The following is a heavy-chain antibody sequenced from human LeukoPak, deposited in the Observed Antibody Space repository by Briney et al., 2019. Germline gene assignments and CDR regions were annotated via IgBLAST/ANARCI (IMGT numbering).Heavy chain of an antibody. V-gene: IGHV4-59*01. CDR2: IYYSGST. J-gene: IGHJ6*03. CDR3: AREGQQWGGYYYYYMDV. Sequence: SETLSPTCTVSGGSISSYYWSWIRQPPGKGLEWIGYIYYSGSTNYNPSLKSRVTISVDTSKNQFSLKLSSVTAADTAVYYCAREGQQWGGYYYYYMDVWGKGTTVTVS. D-gene: IGHD6-19*01. CDR1: GGSISSYY.